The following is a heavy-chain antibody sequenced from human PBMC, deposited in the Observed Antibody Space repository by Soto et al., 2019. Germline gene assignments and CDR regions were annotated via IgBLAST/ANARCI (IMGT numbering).Heavy chain of an antibody. CDR2: ISAYNGNT. Sequence: GASVKVSCKASGYTFTSYFISWVRQAPGQGLEWMGWISAYNGNTNYAQKLQGRVTMTTDTSTSTAYMELRSLRSDDTAAYYCARDWTGYCSGGSCSSNWFDPWGQGTLVTVSS. CDR1: GYTFTSYF. D-gene: IGHD2-15*01. V-gene: IGHV1-18*01. CDR3: ARDWTGYCSGGSCSSNWFDP. J-gene: IGHJ5*02.